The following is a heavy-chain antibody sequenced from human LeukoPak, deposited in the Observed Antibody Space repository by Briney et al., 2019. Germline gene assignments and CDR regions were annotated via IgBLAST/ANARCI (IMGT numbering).Heavy chain of an antibody. Sequence: SETLSLTCTVSGGSISSYYWSWIRQPPGKGLDWIGYIYYSGSTNYNPSLKSRVTISVDTSKNQFSLKLSSVTAADTAVYYRARHYYYYGSGSYVDYFDYWGQGTVVTVSS. CDR2: IYYSGST. D-gene: IGHD3-10*01. J-gene: IGHJ4*02. CDR3: ARHYYYYGSGSYVDYFDY. CDR1: GGSISSYY. V-gene: IGHV4-59*08.